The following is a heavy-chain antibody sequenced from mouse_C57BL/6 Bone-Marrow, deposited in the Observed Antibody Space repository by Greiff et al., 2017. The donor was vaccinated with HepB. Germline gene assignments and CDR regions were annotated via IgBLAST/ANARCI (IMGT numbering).Heavy chain of an antibody. J-gene: IGHJ2*01. CDR1: GYTFTDYY. CDR2: IYPGSGNT. D-gene: IGHD1-1*01. CDR3: ARSGTTVVAPLDY. V-gene: IGHV1-76*01. Sequence: VQLVESGAELVRPGASVKLSCKASGYTFTDYYINWVKQRPGQGLEWIARIYPGSGNTYYNEKFKGKATLTAEKSSSTSYMQLSSLTSEDSAVYFCARSGTTVVAPLDYWGQGTTLTVSS.